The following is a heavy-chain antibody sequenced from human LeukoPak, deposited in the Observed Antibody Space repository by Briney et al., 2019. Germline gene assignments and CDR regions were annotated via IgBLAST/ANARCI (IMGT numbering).Heavy chain of an antibody. D-gene: IGHD1-26*01. Sequence: SETLSRTCTVSGGSISSYYWSWIRQPPGKGLEWIGYIYYSGSTNYNPSLKSRVTISVDTSKNQFSLKLSSVTAADTAVYYCARADLSGSYYSYWGQGTLVTVSS. CDR2: IYYSGST. CDR3: ARADLSGSYYSY. J-gene: IGHJ4*02. V-gene: IGHV4-59*01. CDR1: GGSISSYY.